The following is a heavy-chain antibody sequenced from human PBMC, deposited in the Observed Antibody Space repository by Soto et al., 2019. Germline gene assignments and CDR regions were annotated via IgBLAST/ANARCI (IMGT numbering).Heavy chain of an antibody. CDR3: TNLYIGGDFDY. CDR2: ISYDGSYI. V-gene: IGHV3-30-3*01. Sequence: QVQLVESGGGVVQPGRSLRLSCAASGFALTNYAMHWVSQAPGKGLDWVAVISYDGSYIYYADSVKGRFTISRDNSKNTVYLQMNSLRAEDTAVYYCTNLYIGGDFDYWGQGTLVTVSS. J-gene: IGHJ4*02. D-gene: IGHD5-12*01. CDR1: GFALTNYA.